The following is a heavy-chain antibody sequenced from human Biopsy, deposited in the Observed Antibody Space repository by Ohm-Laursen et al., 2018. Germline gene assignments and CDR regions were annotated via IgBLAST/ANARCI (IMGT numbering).Heavy chain of an antibody. J-gene: IGHJ4*02. CDR3: ARDSRGGHLNTTLITGKNLDS. CDR2: IYYTGST. V-gene: IGHV4-59*01. Sequence: SDTLSLTCTVSRDSISNYYWSWIGQSPGPGLEWIGYIYYTGSTNYNPSVKSRVTISVDTSKNQFSLKLNSVTAADTAVYFCARDSRGGHLNTTLITGKNLDSWGQGILVTVSS. CDR1: RDSISNYY. D-gene: IGHD3-16*01.